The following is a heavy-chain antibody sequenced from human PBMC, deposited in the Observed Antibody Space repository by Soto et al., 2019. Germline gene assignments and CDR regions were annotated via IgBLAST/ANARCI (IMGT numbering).Heavy chain of an antibody. D-gene: IGHD5-18*01. CDR3: AKDPVDTAMASYYFDY. CDR2: ISYDGSNK. J-gene: IGHJ4*02. Sequence: QVQLVESGGGVVQPGRSLRLSCAASGFTFSSYGMHWVRQAPGKGLEWVAVISYDGSNKYYADSVKGRFTISRDNSKNTLYLQMNSLRAEDTAVYYCAKDPVDTAMASYYFDYWGQGTLVTVSS. CDR1: GFTFSSYG. V-gene: IGHV3-30*18.